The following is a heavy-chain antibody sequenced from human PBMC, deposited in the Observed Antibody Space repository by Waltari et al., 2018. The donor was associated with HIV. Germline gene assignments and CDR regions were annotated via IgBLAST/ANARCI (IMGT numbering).Heavy chain of an antibody. D-gene: IGHD1-26*01. Sequence: EVQLVESGGGVVQPGGSLRLSCAASGFSFSSYSMNWVRQAPGRGLEWVSSISRSSSRVHYADSVKGRFIISRDNAKNSLYLQMSSLRDEDTAVYYCARDLGLEPNPNYLDFWGQGTLVSVSS. CDR1: GFSFSSYS. J-gene: IGHJ4*02. V-gene: IGHV3-48*02. CDR3: ARDLGLEPNPNYLDF. CDR2: ISRSSSRV.